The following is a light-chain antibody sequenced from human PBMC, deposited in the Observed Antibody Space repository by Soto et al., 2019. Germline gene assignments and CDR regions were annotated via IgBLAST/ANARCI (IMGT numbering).Light chain of an antibody. Sequence: EIVLTQSPGTLSLSPGERATLSCRASQSVAGSYLAWYQQKPGQAPRLLIYDASSRATGIPDRFSGSGSGTDFALTIGRLEPEDFAVYYCQQYGISPWTFGQGTKVEIK. V-gene: IGKV3-20*01. CDR1: QSVAGSY. J-gene: IGKJ1*01. CDR2: DAS. CDR3: QQYGISPWT.